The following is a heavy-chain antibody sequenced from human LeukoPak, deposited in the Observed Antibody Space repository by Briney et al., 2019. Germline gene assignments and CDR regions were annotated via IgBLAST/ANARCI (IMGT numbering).Heavy chain of an antibody. D-gene: IGHD2/OR15-2a*01. J-gene: IGHJ4*02. Sequence: GGSLRLSCAASGFTFSSYSMNWVRQAPGKGLEWVAVISYDGSNKYYADSVKGRFTISRDNSKNTLYLQMNSLRAEDTAVYYCAKFYPDYWGQGTLVTVSS. CDR1: GFTFSSYS. V-gene: IGHV3-30*18. CDR3: AKFYPDY. CDR2: ISYDGSNK.